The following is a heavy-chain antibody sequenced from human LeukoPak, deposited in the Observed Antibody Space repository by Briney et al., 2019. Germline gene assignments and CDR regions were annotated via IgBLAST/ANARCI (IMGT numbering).Heavy chain of an antibody. V-gene: IGHV4-30-4*08. CDR1: GGSISSGDYY. Sequence: PPQTLSLTCTVSGGSISSGDYYWSWIRQPPGKGLEWIGYIYYTVSTFYNPSLKSRVAISVDTSKNLFSLKLTSVTAADTAVYYCARNDCSSTSCQFGDASDIWGQGAMVTVSS. J-gene: IGHJ3*02. CDR3: ARNDCSSTSCQFGDASDI. D-gene: IGHD2-2*01. CDR2: IYYTVST.